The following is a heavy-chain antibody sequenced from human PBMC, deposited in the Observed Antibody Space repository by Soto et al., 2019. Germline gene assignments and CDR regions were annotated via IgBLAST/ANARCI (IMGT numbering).Heavy chain of an antibody. CDR1: GGSISSSNW. CDR3: ARGGRKGFWSGAIDHLDY. V-gene: IGHV4-4*02. Sequence: QVQLQESGPGLVKPSGTLSLTCAVSGGSISSSNWWSWVRQPPGKGLEWIGEIYHSGSTNYNPSHKSRVTIAVDKSKNQSSLKLSSGTAADTAVYYCARGGRKGFWSGAIDHLDYWGQGTLVTVAS. D-gene: IGHD3-3*01. J-gene: IGHJ4*02. CDR2: IYHSGST.